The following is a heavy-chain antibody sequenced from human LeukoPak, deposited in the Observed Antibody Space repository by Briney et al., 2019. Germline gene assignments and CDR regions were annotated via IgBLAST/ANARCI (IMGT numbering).Heavy chain of an antibody. CDR2: ISSSGSTI. CDR1: GFTFSDYY. J-gene: IGHJ4*02. CDR3: ARVSGYGPVDY. D-gene: IGHD5-12*01. V-gene: IGHV3-11*01. Sequence: GGSLRLSCAASGFTFSDYYMSWIRQAPGEGLEWVSYISSSGSTIYYADPVKGRFTISRDNAKNSLYLQMNSLRAEDTAVYYCARVSGYGPVDYWGQGTLVTVSS.